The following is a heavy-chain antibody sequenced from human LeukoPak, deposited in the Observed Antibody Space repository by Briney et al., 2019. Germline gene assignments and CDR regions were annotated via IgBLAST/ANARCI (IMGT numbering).Heavy chain of an antibody. V-gene: IGHV3-30*18. CDR1: GFTFSSYA. J-gene: IGHJ3*02. D-gene: IGHD6-19*01. Sequence: TGGSLRLSCAASGFTFSSYAMSWVRQAPGKGLEWVAVISYDGSNKYYADSVKGRFTISRDNSKNTLYLQMNSLRAEDTAVYYCAKDARGAVAAFDAFDIWGQGTMVTVSS. CDR3: AKDARGAVAAFDAFDI. CDR2: ISYDGSNK.